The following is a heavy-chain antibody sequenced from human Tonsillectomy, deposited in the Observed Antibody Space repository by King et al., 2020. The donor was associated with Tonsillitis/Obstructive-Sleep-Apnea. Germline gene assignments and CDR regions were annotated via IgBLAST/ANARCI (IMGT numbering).Heavy chain of an antibody. CDR2: ISSSSSYT. CDR1: GFTFSDYY. V-gene: IGHV3-11*05. J-gene: IGHJ4*02. D-gene: IGHD5-12*01. Sequence: VQLVESGGGLVKPGGSLRLSCAASGFTFSDYYMSWIRQAPGKGLEWVSYISSSSSYTNYADSVKGRFTISRDNAKNSLYLQMNSLRAEEPAVYYCAREGGYSGYDRYFDYWGQGTLVTVSS. CDR3: AREGGYSGYDRYFDY.